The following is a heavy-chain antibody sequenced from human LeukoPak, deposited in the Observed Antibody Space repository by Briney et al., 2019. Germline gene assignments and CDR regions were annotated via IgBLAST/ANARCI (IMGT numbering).Heavy chain of an antibody. CDR3: ARAGTQQLVRYYFDY. J-gene: IGHJ4*02. CDR2: ISYDGSNK. CDR1: GFTFSPYT. V-gene: IGHV3-30-3*01. D-gene: IGHD6-13*01. Sequence: GGSLRLSCAASGFTFSPYTMYWVRQAPGEGLECVAIISYDGSNKYYADSVKGRFTISRDNSINTLYLQMNSLRAEDTAVYYCARAGTQQLVRYYFDYWGQGTLVTVSS.